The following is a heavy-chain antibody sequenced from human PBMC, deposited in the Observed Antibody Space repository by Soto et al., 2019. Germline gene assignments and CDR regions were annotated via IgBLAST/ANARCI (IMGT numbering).Heavy chain of an antibody. D-gene: IGHD6-6*01. CDR1: GYTFSDYY. CDR2: INPNSGGT. J-gene: IGHJ4*02. V-gene: IGHV1-2*02. CDR3: ARDQVLYSSSSRLPPGPIDY. Sequence: ASVKVSCKASGYTFSDYYMHWVRQAPGQGLEWMGWINPNSGGTNYAQKFQGRVTMTRDTSISTAYMEPGGLSSVDTALYYCARDQVLYSSSSRLPPGPIDYWGQGTLVTVSS.